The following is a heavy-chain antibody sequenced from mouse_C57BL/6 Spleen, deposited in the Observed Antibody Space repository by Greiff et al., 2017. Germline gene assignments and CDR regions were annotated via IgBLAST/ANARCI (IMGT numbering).Heavy chain of an antibody. V-gene: IGHV1-64*01. J-gene: IGHJ4*01. CDR1: GYTFTSYW. CDR2: IPPNSGST. CDR3: ARIYYSNWAMDD. D-gene: IGHD2-5*01. Sequence: QVHVKQPGAELVKPGASVKLSCKASGYTFTSYWMHWVKQRPGQGLEWIGMIPPNSGSTNYNEKFKSKATLTVDKSSSTAYMQLSSLTSEDSAVYYCARIYYSNWAMDDWGQGTAVTVSS.